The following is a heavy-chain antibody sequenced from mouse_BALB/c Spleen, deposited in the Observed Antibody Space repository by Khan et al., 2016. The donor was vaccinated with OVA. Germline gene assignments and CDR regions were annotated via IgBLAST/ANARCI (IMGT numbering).Heavy chain of an antibody. J-gene: IGHJ2*01. CDR3: ARVYGGDVDY. V-gene: IGHV3-2*02. CDR1: GYSITTDYA. CDR2: ISYSGNT. D-gene: IGHD2-10*02. Sequence: VQLQESGPGLVKPSQSLSLTCTVTGYSITTDYAWNWIQQFPGNKLEWMGYISYSGNTKYNPSLKSRISITRDTSKNQFFLQLKSVTTEDTARYYCARVYGGDVDYWGQGTTLTVSS.